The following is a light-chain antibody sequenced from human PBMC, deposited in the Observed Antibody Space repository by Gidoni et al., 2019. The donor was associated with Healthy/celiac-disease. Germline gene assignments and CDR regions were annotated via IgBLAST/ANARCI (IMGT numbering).Light chain of an antibody. J-gene: IGLJ2*01. Sequence: SSELPQDPAVSVALGQTVRITCQGDSLRNYYASWYQQKPGQAPVLVIYGKNNRPSGSPDRFSGSSSGNTASLTITGAQAEDEADYYCNSRDSSGNHVVFGGGTKLTVL. CDR3: NSRDSSGNHVV. V-gene: IGLV3-19*01. CDR2: GKN. CDR1: SLRNYY.